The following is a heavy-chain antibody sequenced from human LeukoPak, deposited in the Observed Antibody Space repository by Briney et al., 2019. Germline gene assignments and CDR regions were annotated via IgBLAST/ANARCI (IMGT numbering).Heavy chain of an antibody. V-gene: IGHV3-30*18. CDR2: ISDDGSKE. J-gene: IGHJ4*02. CDR1: AFTFSNYG. CDR3: AKGGYSYASSSGGFDY. Sequence: GGSLRLSCAASAFTFSNYGMHWVRQAPGKGLEWVAVISDDGSKEYYADSVKGRFTISRDNSKNTLYLQMNSLRAEDTAVYYCAKGGYSYASSSGGFDYWGQGTLVTVSS. D-gene: IGHD5-18*01.